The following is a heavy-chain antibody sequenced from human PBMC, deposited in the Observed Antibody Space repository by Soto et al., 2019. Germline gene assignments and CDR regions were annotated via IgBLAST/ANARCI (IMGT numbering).Heavy chain of an antibody. CDR1: GFTFDDYA. CDR3: AKGGPDGFCSGGRCYFDY. J-gene: IGHJ4*02. D-gene: IGHD2-15*01. V-gene: IGHV3-9*01. CDR2: ISWSSNII. Sequence: EVQLVESGGGLVQPGRSPRLSCAASGFTFDDYAMHWVRRVPGKGLEWVSSISWSSNIIGYADSVKGRFTISRDNAKNSLYLQMNSLRPEDTALYYCAKGGPDGFCSGGRCYFDYWGQGTLVTVSS.